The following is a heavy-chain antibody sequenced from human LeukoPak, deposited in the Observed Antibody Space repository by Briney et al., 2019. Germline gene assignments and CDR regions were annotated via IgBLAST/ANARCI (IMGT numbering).Heavy chain of an antibody. CDR2: VDLGGTS. J-gene: IGHJ5*02. D-gene: IGHD2-2*01. CDR1: GYSISSGDYY. V-gene: IGHV4-61*02. Sequence: PSETLSLTCNVTGYSISSGDYYWTWIRQPAGKGLEWIGRVDLGGTSSNKPSLISRVTVSVAPSKNQFSLSLTPVTAADTATYYCAREGAYCSGTDCFATTVDAWGPGALVTVSS. CDR3: AREGAYCSGTDCFATTVDA.